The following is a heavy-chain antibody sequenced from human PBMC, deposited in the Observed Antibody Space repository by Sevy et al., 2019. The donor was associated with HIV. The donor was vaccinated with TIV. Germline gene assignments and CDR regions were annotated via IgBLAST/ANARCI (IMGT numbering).Heavy chain of an antibody. V-gene: IGHV3-11*01. CDR1: EFTFSDYW. D-gene: IGHD6-19*01. CDR2: ITPSGTTT. Sequence: GGSLRLSCAASEFTFSDYWMTWIRQAPGKGLEWVAHITPSGTTTYYADSVKGRFTISRDNAKNSLYLQLSSLRVDDTAMYYCAKDLVVAGLYFDYWGRGTLVTVSS. J-gene: IGHJ4*02. CDR3: AKDLVVAGLYFDY.